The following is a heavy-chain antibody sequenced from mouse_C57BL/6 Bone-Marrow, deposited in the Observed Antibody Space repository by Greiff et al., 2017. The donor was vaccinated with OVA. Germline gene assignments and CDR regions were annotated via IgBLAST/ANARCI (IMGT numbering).Heavy chain of an antibody. CDR1: YTFFRRVH. CDR3: SEDSAVYCCACGDYDYGWFAY. D-gene: IGHD2-4*01. J-gene: IGHJ3*01. CDR2: GQGLEWIG. Sequence: VQLQQSGPELARPWASVKISCQAFYTFFRRVHFAIRDTNYWMQRVKQRPGQGLEWIGAIYPGYGDTSYNQKFKCKATLAADKSSSTSYMQLSRLSSEDSAVYCCACGDYDYGWFAYWGQGTLVTVSA. V-gene: IGHV1-87*01.